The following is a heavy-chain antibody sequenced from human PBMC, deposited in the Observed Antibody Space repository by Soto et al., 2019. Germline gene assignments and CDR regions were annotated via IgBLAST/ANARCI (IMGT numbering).Heavy chain of an antibody. D-gene: IGHD3-22*01. CDR2: INPNSGGR. Sequence: VSVKVSCKASGYTFTGYYMHWLRQAPGQGLEWMGWINPNSGGRNYAQKFQGRVTMTRDTCISTAYMELSRLRSDDTAVYYCARGYYDSSGYNPDYWGQGTLVTVSS. CDR3: ARGYYDSSGYNPDY. J-gene: IGHJ4*02. CDR1: GYTFTGYY. V-gene: IGHV1-2*02.